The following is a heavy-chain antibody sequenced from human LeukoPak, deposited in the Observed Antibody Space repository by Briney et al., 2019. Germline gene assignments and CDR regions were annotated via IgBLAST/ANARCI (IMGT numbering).Heavy chain of an antibody. Sequence: GGSLRLSCAASGFTFSSYGMHWVRQAPGKGLEWVAFIRYDGSNKYYADSVKGRFTISRDNSKNTLYLQMNSLRAEDTAVYYCAKDFAAVRGVIKYYFDYWGQGTLVTVSS. J-gene: IGHJ4*02. CDR2: IRYDGSNK. CDR1: GFTFSSYG. CDR3: AKDFAAVRGVIKYYFDY. D-gene: IGHD3-10*01. V-gene: IGHV3-30*02.